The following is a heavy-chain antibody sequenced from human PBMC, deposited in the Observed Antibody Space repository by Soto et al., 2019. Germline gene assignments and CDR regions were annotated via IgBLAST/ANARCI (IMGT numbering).Heavy chain of an antibody. CDR1: GFTFSSYG. J-gene: IGHJ4*02. CDR3: AKDQGGY. CDR2: ISYDGSNK. Sequence: PGGSLRLSCAASGFTFSSYGMHWVRQAPGKGLEWVAVISYDGSNKYYADSVKGRFTISRDNSKNTLYLQMNSLRAEDTAVYYWAKDQGGYWRQGTLVTVSS. D-gene: IGHD2-15*01. V-gene: IGHV3-30*18.